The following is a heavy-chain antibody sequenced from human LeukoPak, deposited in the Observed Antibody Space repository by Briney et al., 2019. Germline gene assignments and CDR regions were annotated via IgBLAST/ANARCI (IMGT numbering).Heavy chain of an antibody. J-gene: IGHJ6*02. V-gene: IGHV1-18*01. D-gene: IGHD1-26*01. CDR2: ISTYNGNT. CDR3: ARASLMVGARDYYYGMDV. CDR1: GYTFTSYG. Sequence: ASVKVSCKASGYTFTSYGISWVRQAPGQGLEWMGWISTYNGNTNYAQKVQGRVTKTTDTATSTAYMELRSLRSDDTAVYYCARASLMVGARDYYYGMDVWGQGTTVTVSS.